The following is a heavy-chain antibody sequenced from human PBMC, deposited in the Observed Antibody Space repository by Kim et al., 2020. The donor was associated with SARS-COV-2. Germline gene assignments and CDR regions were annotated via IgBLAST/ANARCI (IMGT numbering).Heavy chain of an antibody. D-gene: IGHD5-12*01. CDR2: ISWNDNTI. J-gene: IGHJ4*02. CDR1: GFTFDDYA. CDR3: ASGRPIDY. Sequence: GGSLILSCAASGFTFDDYAMHWVRQAPGEGLQWVSGISWNDNTIDYADSVKGRFTISRDNAQNSLYLEMNSLRVEDTAFYYCASGRPIDYWSQGTLVTV. V-gene: IGHV3-9*01.